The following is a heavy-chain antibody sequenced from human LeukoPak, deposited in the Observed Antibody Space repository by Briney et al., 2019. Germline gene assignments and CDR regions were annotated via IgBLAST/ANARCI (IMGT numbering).Heavy chain of an antibody. CDR2: MNPNSGNT. CDR3: ARGPPTNRWGSGSYSSDYYFDY. J-gene: IGHJ4*02. V-gene: IGHV1-8*01. D-gene: IGHD3-10*01. Sequence: AASVKVSCKASGYTFTSYDINWVRQATGQGLEWMGWMNPNSGNTGYAQKFQGRVTMTRNTSISTAYMELSSLRSEDTAVYYCARGPPTNRWGSGSYSSDYYFDYWGQGTLVTVSS. CDR1: GYTFTSYD.